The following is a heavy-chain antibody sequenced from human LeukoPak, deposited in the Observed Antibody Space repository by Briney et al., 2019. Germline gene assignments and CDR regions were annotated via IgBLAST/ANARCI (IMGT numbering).Heavy chain of an antibody. CDR1: GFTFSNAW. CDR2: IKSKTDGGTT. D-gene: IGHD3-3*01. J-gene: IGHJ4*02. CDR3: ITDVVRFLDYGDY. Sequence: GGSLRLSCAASGFTFSNAWMSWVRQAPGKGLEWVGRIKSKTDGGTTDYAAPVKGRFTISRDDSKNTLYLQMNSLKTEDTAVYYCITDVVRFLDYGDYWGQGTLVAVSS. V-gene: IGHV3-15*01.